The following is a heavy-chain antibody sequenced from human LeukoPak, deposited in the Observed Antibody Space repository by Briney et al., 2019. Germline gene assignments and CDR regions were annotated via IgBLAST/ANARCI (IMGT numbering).Heavy chain of an antibody. CDR3: TRGSPHGFDY. V-gene: IGHV3-13*01. J-gene: IGHJ4*02. CDR2: IGTGGNT. Sequence: GGSLRLSCAASGFTFSSYDFHWVRQGTGKGLEWASSIGTGGNTYYLASVKGRFTISRDNAKDSSYLQMNNLRVEDTALYYCTRGSPHGFDYWGQGTPVTVSS. CDR1: GFTFSSYD.